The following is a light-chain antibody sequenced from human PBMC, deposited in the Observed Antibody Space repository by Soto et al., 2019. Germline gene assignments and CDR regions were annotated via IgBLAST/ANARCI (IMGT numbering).Light chain of an antibody. CDR1: QSVSSSY. CDR2: GAS. V-gene: IGKV3-20*01. Sequence: EIVLTQSPGTLSLSPGERATLSCRASQSVSSSYLAWYQQKPGQAPRLLIYGASNRATGIPDRFSGSGSGTDFTLTISRLEPEDFAVYYCQQYDSSWWTFGQGTKVEIK. J-gene: IGKJ1*01. CDR3: QQYDSSWWT.